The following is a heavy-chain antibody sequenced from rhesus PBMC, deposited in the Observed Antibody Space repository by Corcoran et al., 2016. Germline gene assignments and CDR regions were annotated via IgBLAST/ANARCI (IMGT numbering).Heavy chain of an antibody. J-gene: IGHJ5-1*01. V-gene: IGHV4-160*01. Sequence: QVHLQESGPGLVKPSETLSLTCGVSGGSIRSNYWRCLRPPPRKGLGWNGRISGSGGRTNYNPTHKSRVTISTDTTKNQFSLKLSSVTAADTAVYYCARGLYSGSWKLEVRFDVWGPGVLVTVSS. D-gene: IGHD6-25*01. CDR2: ISGSGGRT. CDR3: ARGLYSGSWKLEVRFDV. CDR1: GGSIRSNY.